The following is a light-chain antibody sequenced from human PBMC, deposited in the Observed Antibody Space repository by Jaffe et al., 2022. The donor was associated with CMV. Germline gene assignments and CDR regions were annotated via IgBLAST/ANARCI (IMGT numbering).Light chain of an antibody. CDR2: EVS. Sequence: QSALTQPASVSGSPGQSITISCTGTSSDVGSYNLVSWYQQYPGKAPKLIIYEVSTRPSGVSNRFSGSKSGNTASLTISGLQAADEADYFCCSYGSSITWYVFGTGTRVTVL. V-gene: IGLV2-23*02. J-gene: IGLJ1*01. CDR3: CSYGSSITWYV. CDR1: SSDVGSYNL.